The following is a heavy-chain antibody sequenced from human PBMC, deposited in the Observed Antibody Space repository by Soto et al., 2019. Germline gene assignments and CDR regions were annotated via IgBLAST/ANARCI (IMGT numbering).Heavy chain of an antibody. J-gene: IGHJ6*03. Sequence: ASVKVSCKASGYTFTSYGISWVRQAPGQGLEWMGWISAYNGNTNYAQKLQGRVTMTTDTSTSTAYMELRSLRSDDTAVYYCARGPVLLWFGELLSPAGGYYYYMDVWGKGTTVTVSS. V-gene: IGHV1-18*01. D-gene: IGHD3-10*01. CDR2: ISAYNGNT. CDR3: ARGPVLLWFGELLSPAGGYYYYMDV. CDR1: GYTFTSYG.